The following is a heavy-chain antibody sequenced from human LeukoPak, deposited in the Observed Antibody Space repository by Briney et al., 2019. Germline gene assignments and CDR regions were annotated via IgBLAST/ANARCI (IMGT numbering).Heavy chain of an antibody. CDR3: ARQRGSSSWYVIFDY. Sequence: PSETLSLTCTVSGGSISSGSYYWSWIRQPPGKGLEWIGYIYYSGSTNYNPSLKSRVTISVDTSKNQFSLKLSSVTAADTAVYYCARQRGSSSWYVIFDYWGQGTLVTVSS. J-gene: IGHJ4*02. CDR2: IYYSGST. V-gene: IGHV4-61*01. CDR1: GGSISSGSYY. D-gene: IGHD6-13*01.